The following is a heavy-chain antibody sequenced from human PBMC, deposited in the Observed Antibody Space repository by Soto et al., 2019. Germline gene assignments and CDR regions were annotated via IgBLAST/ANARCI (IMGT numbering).Heavy chain of an antibody. V-gene: IGHV4-34*01. J-gene: IGHJ4*02. CDR2: INHSGST. Sequence: QVQLQQWGAGLLKPSETLSLTCAVYGGSFSGYYWSWIRQPPGKGLEWIGEINHSGSTNYNPSLKSRVTISVDTSKYQFSLKLSSVTAADTAVYYCARGLRLRTPFDYWGQGTLVTVSS. CDR1: GGSFSGYY. D-gene: IGHD4-17*01. CDR3: ARGLRLRTPFDY.